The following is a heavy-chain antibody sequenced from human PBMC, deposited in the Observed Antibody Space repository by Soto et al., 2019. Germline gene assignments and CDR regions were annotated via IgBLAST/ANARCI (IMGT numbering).Heavy chain of an antibody. CDR2: VIGSGVNV. CDR1: GFTFSNYA. D-gene: IGHD3-10*01. J-gene: IGHJ4*02. Sequence: GGSLRLSCTASGFTFSNYAINWVRLAPGKRLEWVSSVIGSGVNVFYADSVKGRFTISRDNSKNTVSLEMNSLRAADTAEYFCAKGSALERKGAICYPFDHWGRGTLVTFSS. CDR3: AKGSALERKGAICYPFDH. V-gene: IGHV3-23*01.